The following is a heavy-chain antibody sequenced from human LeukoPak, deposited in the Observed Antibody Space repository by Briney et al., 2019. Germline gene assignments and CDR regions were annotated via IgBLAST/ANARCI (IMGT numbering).Heavy chain of an antibody. V-gene: IGHV1-2*02. CDR3: ARGKDGYNEGYFDY. CDR2: INPNSGGT. Sequence: ASVKVSCKASGYTFTGYYMHWVRQAPGQGLEWMGWINPNSGGTNYAQKFQGRVTMTGDTSISTAYMELSRLRSDDTAVYYCARGKDGYNEGYFDYWGQGTLVTVSS. D-gene: IGHD5-24*01. J-gene: IGHJ4*02. CDR1: GYTFTGYY.